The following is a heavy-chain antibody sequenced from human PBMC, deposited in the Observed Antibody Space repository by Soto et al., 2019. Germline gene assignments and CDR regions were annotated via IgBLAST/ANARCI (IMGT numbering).Heavy chain of an antibody. CDR3: ARDMIQLWLRVGYYYYYGMDV. D-gene: IGHD5-18*01. CDR1: GFTFSSYG. Sequence: GGSLRLSCAASGFTFSSYGMHWVRQAPGKGLEWVAVIWCDGSNKYYADSVKGRFTISRDNSKNTLYLQMNSLRAEDTAVYYRARDMIQLWLRVGYYYYYGMDVWGQGTTVTVSS. CDR2: IWCDGSNK. V-gene: IGHV3-33*01. J-gene: IGHJ6*02.